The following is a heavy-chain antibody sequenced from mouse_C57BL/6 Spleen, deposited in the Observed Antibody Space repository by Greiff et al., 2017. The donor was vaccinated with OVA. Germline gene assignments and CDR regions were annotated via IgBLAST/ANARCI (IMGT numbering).Heavy chain of an antibody. J-gene: IGHJ4*01. CDR1: GYTFTDYE. CDR3: TRRGLGAMDY. CDR2: IDPETGGT. D-gene: IGHD4-1*01. V-gene: IGHV1-15*01. Sequence: VQLQQSGAELVRPGASVTLSCKASGYTFTDYEMHWVKQTPVHGLEWIGAIDPETGGTAYNQKFKGKAILTADKSSSTAYMELRSLTSEDSAGYYCTRRGLGAMDYWGQGTSVTVSA.